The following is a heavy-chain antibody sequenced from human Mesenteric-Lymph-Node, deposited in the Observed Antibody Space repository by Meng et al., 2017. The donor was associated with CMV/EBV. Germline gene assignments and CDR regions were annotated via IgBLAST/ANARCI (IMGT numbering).Heavy chain of an antibody. CDR1: GFTFYKYA. CDR3: AKGYCSGTSCFSPFDY. D-gene: IGHD2-2*01. J-gene: IGHJ4*02. CDR2: ISGSGGST. V-gene: IGHV3-23*01. Sequence: GFTFYKYAMSWVRQGPGKGLAWVSGISGSGGSTDYADSVKGRFTISRDNSKNTLYLQMNSLRAEDTAVYYCAKGYCSGTSCFSPFDYWGQGTLVTVSS.